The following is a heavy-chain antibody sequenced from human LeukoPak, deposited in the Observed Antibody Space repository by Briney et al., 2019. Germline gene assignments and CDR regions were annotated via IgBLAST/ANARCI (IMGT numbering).Heavy chain of an antibody. J-gene: IGHJ4*02. D-gene: IGHD6-13*01. V-gene: IGHV1-3*01. Sequence: ASVKVSCKASGGTFSSYAISWVRQAPGQRLEWMGWINAGNGNTKYSQKFQGRVTITRDTSASTAYMELSSLRSEDTAVYYCARVLIGSSWYGVWGQGTLVTVSS. CDR3: ARVLIGSSWYGV. CDR2: INAGNGNT. CDR1: GGTFSSYA.